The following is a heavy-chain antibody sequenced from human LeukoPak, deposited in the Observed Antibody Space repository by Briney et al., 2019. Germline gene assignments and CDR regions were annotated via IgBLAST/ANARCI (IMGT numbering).Heavy chain of an antibody. CDR3: ARETKAGYSSSWYRGDYFDY. J-gene: IGHJ4*02. V-gene: IGHV4-34*09. Sequence: SETLSLTCAVYGGSFSGYYWSWIRQPPGKGLEWIGEINHSGSTYYNPSLKSRVTISVDTSKNQFSLKLSSVTAADTAVYYCARETKAGYSSSWYRGDYFDYWGQGTLVTVSS. CDR1: GGSFSGYY. CDR2: INHSGST. D-gene: IGHD6-13*01.